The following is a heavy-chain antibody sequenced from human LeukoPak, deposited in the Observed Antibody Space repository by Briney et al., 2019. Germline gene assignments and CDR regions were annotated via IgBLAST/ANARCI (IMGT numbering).Heavy chain of an antibody. CDR2: ISFDGSNK. CDR1: GFTFSSSG. V-gene: IGHV3-30*18. J-gene: IGHJ4*02. CDR3: AKDRVVRYFDWLSPDY. Sequence: GGSLRLSCAASGFTFSSSGMHWVRQAPGKGLEWVAGISFDGSNKHHSDSVKGRFTISRDNSENTLYLQMNSLRPEDTAVYYCAKDRVVRYFDWLSPDYWGQGTLVTVSS. D-gene: IGHD3-9*01.